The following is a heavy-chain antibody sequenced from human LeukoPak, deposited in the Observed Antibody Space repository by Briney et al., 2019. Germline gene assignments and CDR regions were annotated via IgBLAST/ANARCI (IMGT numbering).Heavy chain of an antibody. CDR2: IYYSGST. J-gene: IGHJ6*02. CDR3: ARLFSRGWEYHFGLDV. D-gene: IGHD6-19*01. CDR1: GGSISTDASY. V-gene: IGHV4-39*01. Sequence: SETLSLTCTVSGGSISTDASYWAWIRQPPGKGLEWIGSIYYSGSTYYSSSLKSRVTLSVDTSKNQFSLKMSSVTAADTAVFYCARLFSRGWEYHFGLDVWGQGTAVTVS.